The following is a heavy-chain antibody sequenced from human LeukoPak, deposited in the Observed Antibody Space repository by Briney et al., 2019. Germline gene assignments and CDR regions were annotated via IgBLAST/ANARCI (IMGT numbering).Heavy chain of an antibody. V-gene: IGHV3-23*01. CDR2: ISGSGSNS. J-gene: IGHJ4*02. Sequence: GGSLRLSCAASGSTFSGYAMSWVRQAPGKGLEWISAISGSGSNSSYADSMKGRFTISRDNSRNTLYLQINSLRAEDTATYYCAKDVRGYSRRVDCWGQGTLVTVSS. D-gene: IGHD5-18*01. CDR1: GSTFSGYA. CDR3: AKDVRGYSRRVDC.